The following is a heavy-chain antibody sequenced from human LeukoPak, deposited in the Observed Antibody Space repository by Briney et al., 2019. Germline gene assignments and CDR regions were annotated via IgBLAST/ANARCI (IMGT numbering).Heavy chain of an antibody. CDR3: ARVSDYGDYLGSY. CDR1: GGTFSSYA. Sequence: SVKVSCKASGGTFSSYAISWVRQAPGQGLEWMGGIIPIFGTANYAQKFQGRVTITADESTSTAYMGLSSLRSEDTAVYYCARVSDYGDYLGSYWGQGTLVTVSS. J-gene: IGHJ4*02. D-gene: IGHD4-17*01. CDR2: IIPIFGTA. V-gene: IGHV1-69*13.